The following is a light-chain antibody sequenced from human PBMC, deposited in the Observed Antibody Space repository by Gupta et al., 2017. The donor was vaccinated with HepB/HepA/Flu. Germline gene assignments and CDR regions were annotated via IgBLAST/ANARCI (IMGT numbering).Light chain of an antibody. CDR1: QSVSTY. J-gene: IGKJ5*01. CDR3: QLRSGIT. V-gene: IGKV3-11*01. CDR2: DAS. Sequence: DIVLTQSPATLSLSPGERATLSCRASQSVSTYLAWYQHKPGQAPRLLIYDASNRATGIPARFSGSGSGTDFTLTSSILETEDFEVYYAQLRSGITFGQGTRLEIE.